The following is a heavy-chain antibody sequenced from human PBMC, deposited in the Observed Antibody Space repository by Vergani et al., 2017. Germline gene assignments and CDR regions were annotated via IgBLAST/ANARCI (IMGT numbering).Heavy chain of an antibody. CDR2: IYTSEST. CDR3: AREYSSSVGFLAY. Sequence: QVQLQESGPGLVKPSQTLSLTCSVSGDSISPYYWSWIRQPAGKGLEWIGRIYTSESTNYNPSLKSRVTMSVDTSKNQFSLKLGSVTAADTAVYYCAREYSSSVGFLAYWGQGTLVTVSS. V-gene: IGHV4-4*07. D-gene: IGHD6-6*01. CDR1: GDSISPYY. J-gene: IGHJ4*02.